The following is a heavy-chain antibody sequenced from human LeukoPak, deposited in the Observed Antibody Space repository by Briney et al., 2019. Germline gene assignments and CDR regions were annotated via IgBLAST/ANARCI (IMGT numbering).Heavy chain of an antibody. Sequence: GGSLRLSCAASGFTVSSNYMSWVRQAPGKGLEWVSVIYSCGSTYYADSVKGRFTISRDNSNNTLYLQINSLRAEDTAVYYCARWRGSSGRHGAYYYYYGMDVWRQGTTVTVSS. J-gene: IGHJ6*02. CDR2: IYSCGST. CDR3: ARWRGSSGRHGAYYYYYGMDV. CDR1: GFTVSSNY. D-gene: IGHD6-19*01. V-gene: IGHV3-66*03.